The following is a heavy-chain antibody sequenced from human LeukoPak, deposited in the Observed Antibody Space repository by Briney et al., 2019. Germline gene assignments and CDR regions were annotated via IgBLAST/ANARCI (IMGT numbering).Heavy chain of an antibody. CDR2: IWNSGNS. D-gene: IGHD2-2*01. CDR1: AGSINSGGYF. J-gene: IGHJ4*02. Sequence: SETLSLTCTVSAGSINSGGYFWAWVRQHPGEGLEWIGYIWNSGNSYYNPSLSSRVIISADSSKSTFSLKLSSVTAADTAVYYCARYHCGSTYCPGVDFYGQGTLVTVSS. CDR3: ARYHCGSTYCPGVDF. V-gene: IGHV4-31*03.